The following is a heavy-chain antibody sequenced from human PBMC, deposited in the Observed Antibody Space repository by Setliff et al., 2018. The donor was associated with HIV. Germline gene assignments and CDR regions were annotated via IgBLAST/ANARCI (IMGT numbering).Heavy chain of an antibody. CDR3: ATVRIVGATEFDY. V-gene: IGHV1-69-2*01. CDR2: VDPEDGET. Sequence: VSCKASVYTFTNYFMHWVRQAPGEGLEWVGRVDPEDGETRYAIKFQGSVTISADTSTDTTYLSLTSLRSQDTAVYYCATVRIVGATEFDYWGQGTVVTVSS. CDR1: VYTFTNYF. J-gene: IGHJ4*02. D-gene: IGHD1-26*01.